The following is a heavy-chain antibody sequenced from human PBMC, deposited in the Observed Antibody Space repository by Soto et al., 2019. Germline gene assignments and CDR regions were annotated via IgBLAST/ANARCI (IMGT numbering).Heavy chain of an antibody. D-gene: IGHD2-15*01. CDR3: ASAPGYCSGGSCWDFCWFVP. J-gene: IGHJ5*02. V-gene: IGHV4-31*03. CDR1: GGSISSGGYY. CDR2: IYYSGST. Sequence: QVQLQESGPGLVKPSQTLSLTCTVSGGSISSGGYYWSWIRQHPGKGLEWIGYIYYSGSTYYNPSLKSRLTIAVDTSKNQFSLKLSSVTAADTDVYYCASAPGYCSGGSCWDFCWFVPWGQGTLVTVSS.